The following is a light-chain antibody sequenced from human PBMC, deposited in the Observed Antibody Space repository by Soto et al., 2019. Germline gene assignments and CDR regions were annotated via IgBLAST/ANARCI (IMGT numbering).Light chain of an antibody. CDR1: QSISQS. Sequence: EVVLTQSPGTLSLSPEERATLSCRASQSISQSLAWYQQRPGQSPRLLIYDASRRATGIPDRFTGSGFGTDFTLTISRLAPEDLAVYYCQQYGGSPRTFGQGTKVELK. CDR2: DAS. J-gene: IGKJ1*01. CDR3: QQYGGSPRT. V-gene: IGKV3-20*01.